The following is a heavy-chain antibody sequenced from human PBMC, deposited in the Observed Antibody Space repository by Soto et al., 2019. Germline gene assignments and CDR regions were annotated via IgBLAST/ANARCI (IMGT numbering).Heavy chain of an antibody. CDR1: GFTFSSYW. D-gene: IGHD3-3*01. V-gene: IGHV3-7*01. J-gene: IGHJ4*02. Sequence: GGSLRLSCAASGFTFSSYWMSWVRQAPGKGLEWVANIKQDGSEKYYVDSVKGRFTISRDNAKNSLYLQMNSLRAEDTAVYYCARVRKIFGVVIIDFYFDYWGQGTLVTVSS. CDR2: IKQDGSEK. CDR3: ARVRKIFGVVIIDFYFDY.